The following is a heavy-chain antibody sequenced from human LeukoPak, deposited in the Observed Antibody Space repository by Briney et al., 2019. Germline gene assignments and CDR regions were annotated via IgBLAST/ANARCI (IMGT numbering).Heavy chain of an antibody. D-gene: IGHD3-10*01. CDR1: GGSISSYH. J-gene: IGHJ4*02. V-gene: IGHV4-59*08. CDR2: IYYSGST. Sequence: SETLSLTCTVSGGSISSYHWSWIRQPPGKVLEWIGYIYYSGSTNYNPSLKSRVTISVDTSKNQFSLKLSSVTAADTAVYYCARQKILVRGVIYDYWGQGTLVTVSS. CDR3: ARQKILVRGVIYDY.